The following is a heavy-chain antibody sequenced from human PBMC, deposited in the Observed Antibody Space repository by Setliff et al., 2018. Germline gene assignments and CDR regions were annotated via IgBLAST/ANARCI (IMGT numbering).Heavy chain of an antibody. V-gene: IGHV4-34*01. CDR1: GGSFSGYY. CDR3: VRRRGPMVRGVDPSPSYYFDY. Sequence: SETLSLTCAVYGGSFSGYYWSWIRQSPGKGLEWIGEINYGRTTNYNPSLESRVTISVDTSKNQFSLRMKSVNAGDTGKYYCVRRRGPMVRGVDPSPSYYFDYWGQGTLVTVSS. CDR2: INYGRTT. J-gene: IGHJ4*02. D-gene: IGHD3-10*01.